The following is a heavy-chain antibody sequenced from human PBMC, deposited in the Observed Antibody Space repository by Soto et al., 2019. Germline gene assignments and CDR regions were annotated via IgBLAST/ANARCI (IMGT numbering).Heavy chain of an antibody. CDR1: GGTSRSLS. V-gene: IGHV1-69*17. J-gene: IGHJ5*02. CDR2: ITPLFGIP. Sequence: QVQLVQSGAEVKKPGSSVKVSCKASGGTSRSLSITWVRQAPGQGLEWMGGITPLFGIPNYPQKFQGRLTITADKSTDTAYLELSSLRSEDTAVDYGASDTHSAGGWFDTWGRGTLVTVSS. D-gene: IGHD2-15*01. CDR3: ASDTHSAGGWFDT.